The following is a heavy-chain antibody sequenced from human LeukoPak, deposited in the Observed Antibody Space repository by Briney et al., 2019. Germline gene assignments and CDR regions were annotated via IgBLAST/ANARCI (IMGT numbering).Heavy chain of an antibody. Sequence: ASVKASCKASGYTFNIYGIIWVRQAPGQGLEWVGWISTYNGNTNYAPNIQDRVTMTTDTSTSTAYMELRSLRSDDTAVYYCARVRRSPGEWLGYCSSTSCYALPDYWGQGTLVTVSS. V-gene: IGHV1-18*01. D-gene: IGHD2-2*01. J-gene: IGHJ4*02. CDR1: GYTFNIYG. CDR2: ISTYNGNT. CDR3: ARVRRSPGEWLGYCSSTSCYALPDY.